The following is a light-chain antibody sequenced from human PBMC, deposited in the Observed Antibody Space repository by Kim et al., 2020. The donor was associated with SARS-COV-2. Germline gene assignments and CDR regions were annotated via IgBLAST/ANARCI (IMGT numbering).Light chain of an antibody. V-gene: IGLV2-23*02. J-gene: IGLJ2*01. Sequence: SITISCTETSSDVGSYNLVSWYQQHPGKAPKLMIYEVSKRPSGVSNRFSGSKSGNTASLTISGLQAEDEADYYCCSYAGSSTPVVFGGGTQLTVL. CDR2: EVS. CDR1: SSDVGSYNL. CDR3: CSYAGSSTPVV.